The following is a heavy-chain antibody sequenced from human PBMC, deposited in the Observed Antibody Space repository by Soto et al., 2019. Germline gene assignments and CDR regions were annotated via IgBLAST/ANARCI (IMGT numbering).Heavy chain of an antibody. V-gene: IGHV4-59*01. CDR2: IYYSGST. J-gene: IGHJ6*02. D-gene: IGHD2-21*02. Sequence: SETLSLTCTVSGGSISSYYWSWIRQPPGKGLEWIGYIYYSGSTNYNPSLKSRVTISVDTSKNQFSLRLNSVTAADTAVYYCARDLWGYCGADCYPLDVWGQGTTVTVSS. CDR3: ARDLWGYCGADCYPLDV. CDR1: GGSISSYY.